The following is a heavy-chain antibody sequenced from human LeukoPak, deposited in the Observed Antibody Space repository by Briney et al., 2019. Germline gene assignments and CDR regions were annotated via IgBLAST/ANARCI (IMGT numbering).Heavy chain of an antibody. J-gene: IGHJ4*02. CDR1: GFIFSSYW. CDR3: ARLSGWFDY. V-gene: IGHV3-53*01. Sequence: GGSLRLSCAASGFIFSSYWMHWVRQAPGKGLEWVSVLYSGGITYYADSVKGRFTISRDNSKNTVYLQMNSLRAEDTAVFYCARLSGWFDYWGQGTLVTVSS. D-gene: IGHD6-19*01. CDR2: LYSGGIT.